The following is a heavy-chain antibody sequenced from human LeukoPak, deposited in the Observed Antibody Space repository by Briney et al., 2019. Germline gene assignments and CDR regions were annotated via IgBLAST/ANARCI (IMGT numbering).Heavy chain of an antibody. J-gene: IGHJ4*02. D-gene: IGHD3-3*02. CDR3: ARGRKHFWSGFHS. CDR1: GFTFSSYW. CDR2: IKQDGSEK. V-gene: IGHV3-7*01. Sequence: GGSLRLSCAASGFTFSSYWMSWVRQAPGKGLEWVANIKQDGSEKYYVDSVKGRFTISRDNAKNSLYLQMNSLRAEDTAVYYCARGRKHFWSGFHSWGQGTLVTVSS.